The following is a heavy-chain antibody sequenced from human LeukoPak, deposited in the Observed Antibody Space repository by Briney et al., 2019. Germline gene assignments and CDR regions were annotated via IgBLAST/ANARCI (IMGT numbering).Heavy chain of an antibody. J-gene: IGHJ4*02. CDR1: GFTFTSYW. Sequence: GGSLRLSCAASGFTFTSYWMHWVRQAPGKGLVWVSRINGDGSSTSYADSVKGRFTISRDNAKNTLYLQMNSLRAEDTAVYYCARDAVGYSYGGPDYWGQGTLVTVSS. CDR3: ARDAVGYSYGGPDY. V-gene: IGHV3-74*01. D-gene: IGHD5-18*01. CDR2: INGDGSST.